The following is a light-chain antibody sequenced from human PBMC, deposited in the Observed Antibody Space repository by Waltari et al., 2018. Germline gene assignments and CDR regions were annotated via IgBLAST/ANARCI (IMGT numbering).Light chain of an antibody. CDR2: LNSDGSH. J-gene: IGLJ2*01. CDR3: QTWGTGIPVV. Sequence: QLVLTQSPSASASLGASVKPTCTPSSGHSSYAIAWPQQQPEKGPRYLMKLNSDGSHSKGDGIPDRFSGSSSGAERYLTISSLQAEDEADYYCQTWGTGIPVVFGGGTKLTVL. V-gene: IGLV4-69*01. CDR1: SGHSSYA.